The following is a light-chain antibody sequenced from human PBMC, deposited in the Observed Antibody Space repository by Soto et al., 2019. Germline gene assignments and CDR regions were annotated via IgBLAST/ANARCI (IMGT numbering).Light chain of an antibody. Sequence: QSALTQPASVSGSPGQSITISCTGTSSDVGSYNLVSWYQQYPDKAPKLILSEGTQRPSGVSDRFSGSKSGNTASLTISGLQAEDEADYYCCSYAGSSTWVFGGGTKLTVL. J-gene: IGLJ3*02. V-gene: IGLV2-23*01. CDR1: SSDVGSYNL. CDR2: EGT. CDR3: CSYAGSSTWV.